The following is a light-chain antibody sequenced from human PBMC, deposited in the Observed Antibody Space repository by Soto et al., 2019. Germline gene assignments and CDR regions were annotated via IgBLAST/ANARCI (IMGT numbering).Light chain of an antibody. CDR3: QQYNSYRT. V-gene: IGKV1-5*01. CDR1: QSISSW. J-gene: IGKJ1*01. CDR2: HAS. Sequence: DIQMTQSPSTLSASVGDRVTITCRASQSISSWLAWYQQKPGKAPKLLIYHASSLESGAPSRFIGSGSGTEFPLTISSLQPYDFATYFCQQYNSYRTFGQGTKVEIK.